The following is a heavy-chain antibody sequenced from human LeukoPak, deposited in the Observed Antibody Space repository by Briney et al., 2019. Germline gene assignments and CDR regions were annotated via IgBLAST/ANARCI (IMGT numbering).Heavy chain of an antibody. CDR3: ARDRRADYGRNDDAFDI. CDR2: ISSSGSTI. J-gene: IGHJ3*02. Sequence: GGSLRLSCAASGFTFSDYYMSWIRQAPGKGLEWVSYISSSGSTIYYADSVKGRFTISRENAKNSLYLQMSSLRAGDTAVYYCARDRRADYGRNDDAFDIWGQGTMVTVSS. V-gene: IGHV3-11*04. CDR1: GFTFSDYY. D-gene: IGHD4-17*01.